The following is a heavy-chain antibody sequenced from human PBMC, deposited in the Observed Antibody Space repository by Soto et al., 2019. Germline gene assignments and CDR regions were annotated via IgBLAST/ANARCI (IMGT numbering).Heavy chain of an antibody. CDR3: AGERGAAAGGMDV. Sequence: QVQLQESGPGLVKPSQTLSLTCTVSGGSISSGGYYWSWIRQHPGKGLEWIGYICYSGSTYYNPSRKSRVTRSEDTSKNQFSLKLSSVAAADTAVYYWAGERGAAAGGMDVWGQGTMVTVSS. J-gene: IGHJ6*02. CDR2: ICYSGST. V-gene: IGHV4-31*03. CDR1: GGSISSGGYY. D-gene: IGHD6-13*01.